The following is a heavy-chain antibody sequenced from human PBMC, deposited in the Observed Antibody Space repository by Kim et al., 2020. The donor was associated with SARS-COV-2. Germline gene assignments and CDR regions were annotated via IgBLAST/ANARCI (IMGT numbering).Heavy chain of an antibody. CDR3: ARGYSGYPTYYFDY. Sequence: SETLYLTCTVSGGSISSSSYYWGWIRQPPGKGLEWIGSIYYSGSTYYNPSLKSRVTISVDTSKNQFSLKLSSVTAADTAVYYCARGYSGYPTYYFDYWGQGTLVTVSS. J-gene: IGHJ4*02. V-gene: IGHV4-39*01. D-gene: IGHD5-12*01. CDR1: GGSISSSSYY. CDR2: IYYSGST.